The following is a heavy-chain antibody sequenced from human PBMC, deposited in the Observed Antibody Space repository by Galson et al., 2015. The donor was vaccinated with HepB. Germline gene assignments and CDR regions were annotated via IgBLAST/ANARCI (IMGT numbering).Heavy chain of an antibody. V-gene: IGHV1-18*04. D-gene: IGHD2-2*01. CDR3: ARDCSSATCLSGMDV. Sequence: SVKVSCKGSGYTFNTYAYSWVRQAPGQGLEWMGWISANSGYTNYAQKLTGRVTMNTDTSTSTAFMELRSLRSDDTAVYYCARDCSSATCLSGMDVWGQGTTVTVSS. CDR2: ISANSGYT. CDR1: GYTFNTYA. J-gene: IGHJ6*02.